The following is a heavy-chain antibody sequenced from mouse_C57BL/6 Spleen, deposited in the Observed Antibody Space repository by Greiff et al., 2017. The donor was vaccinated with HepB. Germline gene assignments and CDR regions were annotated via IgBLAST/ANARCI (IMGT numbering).Heavy chain of an antibody. V-gene: IGHV1-63*01. CDR2: IYPGGGYT. Sequence: QVQLKESGAELVRPGTSVKMSCKASGYTFTNYWIGWAKQRPGHGLEWIGDIYPGGGYTNYNEKFKGKATLTADKSSSTAYMQFSSLTSEDSAIYYCARLLDWYFDVWGTGTTVTVSS. CDR3: ARLLDWYFDV. CDR1: GYTFTNYW. J-gene: IGHJ1*03.